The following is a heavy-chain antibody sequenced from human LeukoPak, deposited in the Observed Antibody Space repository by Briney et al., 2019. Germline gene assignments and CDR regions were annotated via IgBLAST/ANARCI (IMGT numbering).Heavy chain of an antibody. Sequence: GGSLRLSCAASGFTFGSNWMHWVRHAPGKGLVWVSRSNEDGSTTNYADSVKGRFTISRDNAKNTLYLQMNSLTAEDTAVYYCVRDLGGRSGHWGQGTLVTVSS. D-gene: IGHD1-26*01. J-gene: IGHJ4*02. CDR1: GFTFGSNW. CDR3: VRDLGGRSGH. CDR2: SNEDGSTT. V-gene: IGHV3-74*01.